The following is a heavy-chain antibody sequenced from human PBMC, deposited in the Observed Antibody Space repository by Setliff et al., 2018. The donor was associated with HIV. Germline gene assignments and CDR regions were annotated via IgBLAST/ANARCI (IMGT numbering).Heavy chain of an antibody. Sequence: GESLTISCKGSGYSFTNYWINWVRQMPGKGLEWMGIIYPGDSDTRYSPSFQGQVTISADKSISTAYLQWSSLKASDTAMYYCVRQEGGTTVITSASLDIWGQGTMVTVS. J-gene: IGHJ3*02. D-gene: IGHD4-17*01. V-gene: IGHV5-51*01. CDR3: VRQEGGTTVITSASLDI. CDR2: IYPGDSDT. CDR1: GYSFTNYW.